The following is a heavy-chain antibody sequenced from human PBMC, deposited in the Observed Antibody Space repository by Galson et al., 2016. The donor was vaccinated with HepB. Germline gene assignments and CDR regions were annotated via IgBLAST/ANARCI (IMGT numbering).Heavy chain of an antibody. J-gene: IGHJ3*01. D-gene: IGHD5-18*01. CDR2: INADGTAT. CDR1: GLDFRRYW. Sequence: SLRLSCAVSGLDFRRYWMHWVRQTPGKGLVWVSRINADGTATGYADSVKGRFTISRDNAKNSLFLQMNSLGAEDTAVYYCVRGGDTVIGAAFDVWGQGTMVTVSS. CDR3: VRGGDTVIGAAFDV. V-gene: IGHV3-74*01.